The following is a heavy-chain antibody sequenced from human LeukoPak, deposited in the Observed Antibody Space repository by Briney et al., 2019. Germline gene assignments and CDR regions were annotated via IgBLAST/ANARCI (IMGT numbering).Heavy chain of an antibody. CDR3: AREGIAAAVGFDP. CDR2: INPNSGGT. Sequence: ASVKVSCKASGYTFTGYYMHWVRQAPGQGLEWMGWINPNSGGTNYAQKFQGRVTMTRDTSISTAYMELSRLGSDDTAVYYCAREGIAAAVGFDPWGQGTLVTVSS. CDR1: GYTFTGYY. D-gene: IGHD6-13*01. V-gene: IGHV1-2*02. J-gene: IGHJ5*02.